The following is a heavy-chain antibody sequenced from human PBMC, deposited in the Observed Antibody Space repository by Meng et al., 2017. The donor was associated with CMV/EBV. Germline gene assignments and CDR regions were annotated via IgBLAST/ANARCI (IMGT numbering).Heavy chain of an antibody. CDR2: ISYDGSNK. J-gene: IGHJ5*02. D-gene: IGHD5-12*01. CDR3: ARDRGSGRFDP. CDR1: GFTFSSYA. V-gene: IGHV3-30-3*01. Sequence: QVQLVESGGGVVQPGRSLRLSCAASGFTFSSYAMHWVRQAPGKGLEWVAVISYDGSNKYYADSVKGRFTISRDNSKNTLYLQMNSLRAEDTAVYYCARDRGSGRFDPWGQGTLVTVSS.